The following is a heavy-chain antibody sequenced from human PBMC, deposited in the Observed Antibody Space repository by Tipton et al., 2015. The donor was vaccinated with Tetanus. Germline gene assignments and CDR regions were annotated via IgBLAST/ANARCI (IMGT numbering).Heavy chain of an antibody. CDR2: IWFDGSKT. CDR1: GFTLRRYG. CDR3: AKDPASRGWFDP. J-gene: IGHJ5*02. V-gene: IGHV3-33*03. Sequence: RSLRLSCAASGFTLRRYGMHWVRQAPGKGLEWVAIIWFDGSKTYYADSVKGRFIVSRDNTKSMLYLQMNTLRDEDTAVYYCAKDPASRGWFDPWGQGTLVSVSS.